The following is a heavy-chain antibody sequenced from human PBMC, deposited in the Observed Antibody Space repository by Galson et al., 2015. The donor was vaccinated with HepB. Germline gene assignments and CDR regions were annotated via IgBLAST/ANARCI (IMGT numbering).Heavy chain of an antibody. J-gene: IGHJ4*02. CDR1: GFTFSYYW. Sequence: LRLSCAASGFTFSYYWMHWVRQAPGKGLVWVSRISSDGSGTSSADSVKGRFTISRDNAKNTVYLQMNSLRAEDTAVYYCATSRGYSKELEYWGQGTLVTVSS. CDR2: ISSDGSGT. D-gene: IGHD4-11*01. V-gene: IGHV3-74*01. CDR3: ATSRGYSKELEY.